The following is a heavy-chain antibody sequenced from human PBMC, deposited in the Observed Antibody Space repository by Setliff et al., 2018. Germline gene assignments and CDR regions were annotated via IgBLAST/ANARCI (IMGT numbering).Heavy chain of an antibody. V-gene: IGHV4-39*07. CDR2: LSFAGDA. D-gene: IGHD3-16*01. J-gene: IGHJ4*02. CDR1: GDSISSGYYY. Sequence: SETLSLTCTVSGDSISSGYYYWAWIRQTPGKGLEWVGSLSFAGDAYYNPSLKSRVTMSLDTSKNQFSLRVKSVTAADTALYSCARDPGFRSGTWALDSWGQGTLVTVSS. CDR3: ARDPGFRSGTWALDS.